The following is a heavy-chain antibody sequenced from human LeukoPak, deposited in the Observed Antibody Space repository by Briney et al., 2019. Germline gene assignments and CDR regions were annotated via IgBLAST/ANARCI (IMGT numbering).Heavy chain of an antibody. CDR1: GYTFTSHG. CDR2: ISAYNGNT. V-gene: IGHV1-18*01. CDR3: ARETDPYYYGSGTYYRWPNWFDP. J-gene: IGHJ5*02. D-gene: IGHD3-10*01. Sequence: VASVKVSCKASGYTFTSHGISWVRQAPGQGLEWMGWISAYNGNTNYAQKLQGRVTMTTDTSTTTAYMELRSLRSDDTAVYYCARETDPYYYGSGTYYRWPNWFDPWGQGTLVTVSS.